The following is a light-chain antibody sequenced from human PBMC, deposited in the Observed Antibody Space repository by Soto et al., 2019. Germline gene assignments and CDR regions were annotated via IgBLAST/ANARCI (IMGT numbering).Light chain of an antibody. CDR3: QQYGSSPLT. J-gene: IGKJ4*01. CDR2: GAS. Sequence: EIVLTQSPGTLSLSPGERATLSCRASQSVSSSYLAWYQQKPGQAPRLLIYGASSRATGIPDRVSGSGSGTDFALTISRLEPDDLAVYYCQQYGSSPLTFGGGTKVEIK. V-gene: IGKV3-20*01. CDR1: QSVSSSY.